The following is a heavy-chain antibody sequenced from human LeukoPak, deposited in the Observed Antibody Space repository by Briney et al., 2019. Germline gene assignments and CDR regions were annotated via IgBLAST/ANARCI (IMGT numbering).Heavy chain of an antibody. J-gene: IGHJ6*03. D-gene: IGHD3-3*01. V-gene: IGHV3-48*04. CDR3: VKFYDFWSGYSKDYYYMDV. CDR2: ISSSGSTI. Sequence: GGSLRLSCAASGFTFSSYAMSWVRQAPGKGLEWVSYISSSGSTIYYADSVKGRFTISRDNAKNSLYLQMNSLRAEDTAVYYCVKFYDFWSGYSKDYYYMDVWGKGTTVTVSS. CDR1: GFTFSSYA.